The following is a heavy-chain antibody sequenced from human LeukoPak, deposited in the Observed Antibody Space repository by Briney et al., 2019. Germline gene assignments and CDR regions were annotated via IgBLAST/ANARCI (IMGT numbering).Heavy chain of an antibody. CDR3: SRHKRPQYHYDATTPVGDV. CDR1: GGSISSHY. V-gene: IGHV4-59*08. CDR2: IYYSGST. D-gene: IGHD3-22*01. Sequence: SETLSLTCTVSGGSISSHYWSWIRQPPGKGLEWIGYIYYSGSTNYNPSLKSRVTISVDTSKNQFSLKLTSVTAADTAVYYCSRHKRPQYHYDATTPVGDVWGQGTTVTVSS. J-gene: IGHJ6*02.